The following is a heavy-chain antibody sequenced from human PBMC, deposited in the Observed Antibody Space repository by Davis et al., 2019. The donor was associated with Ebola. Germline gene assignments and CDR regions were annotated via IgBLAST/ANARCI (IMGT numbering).Heavy chain of an antibody. D-gene: IGHD1-1*01. CDR3: AKNNWNDFIMLDY. V-gene: IGHV3-30*18. CDR2: ISYDGSNK. Sequence: GGSLRLSCAASGFTFSSYSMNWVRQAPGKGLEWVAVISYDGSNKYYADSVKGRFTISRDNSKNTLYLQMNSLRAEDTAVYYYAKNNWNDFIMLDYWGQGTLVTVSS. J-gene: IGHJ4*02. CDR1: GFTFSSYS.